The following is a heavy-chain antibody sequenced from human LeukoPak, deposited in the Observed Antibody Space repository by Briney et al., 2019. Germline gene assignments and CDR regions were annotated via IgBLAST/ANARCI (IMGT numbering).Heavy chain of an antibody. Sequence: PSETLSLTCAVYGGSFSGYYWSWIRQPPGKGLEWIGEINHSGSTNYNPSLKSRVTISVDTSKNQFSLKLSSVTAADTAVYYCARGDLRSIAVRGYWFDPWGQGTLVTVSS. D-gene: IGHD6-6*01. V-gene: IGHV4-34*01. CDR2: INHSGST. J-gene: IGHJ5*02. CDR1: GGSFSGYY. CDR3: ARGDLRSIAVRGYWFDP.